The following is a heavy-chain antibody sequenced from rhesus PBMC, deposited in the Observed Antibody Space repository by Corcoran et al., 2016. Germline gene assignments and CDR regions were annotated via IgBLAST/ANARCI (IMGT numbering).Heavy chain of an antibody. CDR1: GFTFSNYW. V-gene: IGHV3S11*01. J-gene: IGHJ4*01. Sequence: EVQLVESGGGLVQPGGSLRLSCAASGFTFSNYWMSWVRQAPGQGLEWVGFIKNKADGGTAANAESVKGRFTISRDDSKNTLYLQMNSLKTEDTAVYYCTRETIAAADYWGQGVLVTVSS. CDR2: IKNKADGGTA. D-gene: IGHD6-31*01. CDR3: TRETIAAADY.